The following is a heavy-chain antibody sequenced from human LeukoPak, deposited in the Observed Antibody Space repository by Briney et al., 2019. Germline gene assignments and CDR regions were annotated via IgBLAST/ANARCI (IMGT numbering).Heavy chain of an antibody. D-gene: IGHD2-15*01. CDR1: GFTFSNYA. CDR3: AKDRYCSGGSCSFSLDY. Sequence: PGGSLRLSCGASGFTFSNYAMHWVRQAPGKGLEWVSLISWDGGSTYYADSVKGRFTISRDNSKNSLYLQMNSLRAEDTALYYCAKDRYCSGGSCSFSLDYWGQGTLVTVSS. V-gene: IGHV3-43D*03. CDR2: ISWDGGST. J-gene: IGHJ4*02.